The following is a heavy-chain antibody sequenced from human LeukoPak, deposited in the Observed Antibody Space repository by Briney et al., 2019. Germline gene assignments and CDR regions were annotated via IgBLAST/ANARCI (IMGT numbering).Heavy chain of an antibody. CDR1: GFTFSSYA. J-gene: IGHJ3*02. D-gene: IGHD5-12*01. CDR2: ISYDGSNK. Sequence: GGSLRLSCAASGFTFSSYAMHWVRQAPGKGLEWVAVISYDGSNKYYADSVKGRFTISRDNSKNTLYLQMNSLRAEDTAVYYCARGGEWLLPGRAFDIWGQGTMVTVSS. CDR3: ARGGEWLLPGRAFDI. V-gene: IGHV3-30*04.